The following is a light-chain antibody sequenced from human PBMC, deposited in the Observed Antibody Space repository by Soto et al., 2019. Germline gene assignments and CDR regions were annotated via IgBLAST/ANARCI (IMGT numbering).Light chain of an antibody. Sequence: QSVLTQPPSVSEAPGQRVTISCTGSSSNIGAGYEAHWYQQVPGTAPKLLIYENNNRPSGVPDRFSGSKSGTSASLAITGLQADDEAEYYCQSYDSSLSGYVFGTGTKLPVL. CDR3: QSYDSSLSGYV. J-gene: IGLJ1*01. V-gene: IGLV1-40*01. CDR2: ENN. CDR1: SSNIGAGYE.